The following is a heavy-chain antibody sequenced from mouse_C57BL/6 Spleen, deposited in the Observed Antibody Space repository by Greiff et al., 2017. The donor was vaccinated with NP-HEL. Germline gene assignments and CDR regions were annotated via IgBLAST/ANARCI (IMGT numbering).Heavy chain of an antibody. V-gene: IGHV5-4*01. J-gene: IGHJ3*01. CDR3: ARDRGEGFAY. D-gene: IGHD3-1*01. Sequence: EVKLMESGGGLVKPGGSLKLSCAASGFTFSSYAMSWVRQTPEKRLEWVATISDGGSYTYYPDNVKGRFTISRDNAKNNLYLQMSHLKSEDTAMYYCARDRGEGFAYWGQGTLVTVSA. CDR2: ISDGGSYT. CDR1: GFTFSSYA.